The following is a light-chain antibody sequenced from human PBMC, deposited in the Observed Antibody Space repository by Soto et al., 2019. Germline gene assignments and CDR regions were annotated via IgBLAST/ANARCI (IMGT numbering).Light chain of an antibody. CDR3: QQYYTPSWT. J-gene: IGKJ1*01. CDR1: QSVLYSSNNKNY. Sequence: DIVMTQSPDSLAVSLGERATINCKSSQSVLYSSNNKNYLAWYQQRPGQPPKLLFYWASTRESGVPDRFSGSGSGTDFTITISSLQAEGVAVYYCQQYYTPSWTFGQGTKVDIK. V-gene: IGKV4-1*01. CDR2: WAS.